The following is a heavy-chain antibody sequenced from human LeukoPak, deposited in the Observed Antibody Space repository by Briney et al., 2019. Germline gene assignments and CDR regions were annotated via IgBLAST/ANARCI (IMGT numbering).Heavy chain of an antibody. CDR1: GFTVSSKY. V-gene: IGHV3-53*01. CDR2: IYGGGST. D-gene: IGHD6-19*01. J-gene: IGHJ4*02. CDR3: ARGGYSSGRVEYYFDS. Sequence: PGGSLRLSRAASGFTVSSKYMSWVRQAPGKGLEWVSVIYGGGSTYYADSVKGRFTISRDNSKSTLYFQMNSLRAEDTAVYYCARGGYSSGRVEYYFDSWGQGTLVTVSS.